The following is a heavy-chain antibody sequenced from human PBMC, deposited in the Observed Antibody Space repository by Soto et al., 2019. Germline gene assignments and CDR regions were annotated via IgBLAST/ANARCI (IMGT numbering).Heavy chain of an antibody. CDR2: ISYDGSNK. V-gene: IGHV3-30-3*01. CDR1: GFTFSSYA. CDR3: ARDKVAVAGTGDYGMDV. D-gene: IGHD6-19*01. J-gene: IGHJ6*02. Sequence: QVQLVESGGGVVQPGRSLRLSCAASGFTFSSYAMHWGRQAPGKGREWVAVISYDGSNKYYADSVKGRFTISRDNSKNTLYLQMNSLRAEDTAVYYCARDKVAVAGTGDYGMDVWGQGTTVTVSS.